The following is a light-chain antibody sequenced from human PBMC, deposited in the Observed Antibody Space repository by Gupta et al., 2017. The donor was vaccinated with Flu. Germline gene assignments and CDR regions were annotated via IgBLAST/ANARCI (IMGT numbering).Light chain of an antibody. CDR2: EVT. CDR3: SLYTTSSTLI. V-gene: IGLV2-18*01. Sequence: QSALTQPPSVSGSPGQSVTISCTGPTSDIVGYNRVSWYRQAPGTAPKLIIFEVTRRPSGVPSRFSGSKSGNTASLTISGLQTEDEANYFCSLYTTSSTLIFGGGTTVTVL. J-gene: IGLJ2*01. CDR1: TSDIVGYNR.